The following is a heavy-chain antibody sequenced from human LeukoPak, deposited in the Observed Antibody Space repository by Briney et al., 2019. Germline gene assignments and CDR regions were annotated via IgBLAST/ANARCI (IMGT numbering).Heavy chain of an antibody. V-gene: IGHV3-15*01. J-gene: IGHJ6*02. CDR2: IKSKTDGGTT. Sequence: GGSLRLSCAAFGFTFSSYGMHWVRQAPGKGLEWVGRIKSKTDGGTTDYPAPVKGRFTISRDDSKNTLYLQMNSLKTEDTAVYYCTKHSGSPVENRVYYYGMDVWGQGTTVTASS. D-gene: IGHD3-10*01. CDR3: TKHSGSPVENRVYYYGMDV. CDR1: GFTFSSYG.